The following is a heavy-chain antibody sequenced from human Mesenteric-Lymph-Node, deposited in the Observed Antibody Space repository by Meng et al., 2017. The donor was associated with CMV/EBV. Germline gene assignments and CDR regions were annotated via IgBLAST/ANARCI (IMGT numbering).Heavy chain of an antibody. J-gene: IGHJ4*02. CDR2: INSDGSTT. Sequence: GGSLRLSCAASGFTFSSYWMHWVRQAPGKGLVWVSRINSDGSTTSYADSVKGRFTISRDNAKNTLYLQMNSLRAEDTAVYYCARAPIAGLYYFDYWGQGTLVTVSS. CDR3: ARAPIAGLYYFDY. CDR1: GFTFSSYW. D-gene: IGHD6-13*01. V-gene: IGHV3-74*01.